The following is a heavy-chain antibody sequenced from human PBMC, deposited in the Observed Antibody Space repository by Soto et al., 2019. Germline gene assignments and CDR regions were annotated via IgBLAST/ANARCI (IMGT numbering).Heavy chain of an antibody. J-gene: IGHJ3*02. Sequence: PGGSLRLSCAASGFTFSNYYMSWIRQAPGKGLEWVSYISSSSSYTNYADSVKGRFTISRDNAKNSLYLQMSSLRAEDTAVYYCARDLNYYDSSENGFDIWGQGTMVTVSS. CDR3: ARDLNYYDSSENGFDI. D-gene: IGHD3-22*01. CDR2: ISSSSSYT. V-gene: IGHV3-11*06. CDR1: GFTFSNYY.